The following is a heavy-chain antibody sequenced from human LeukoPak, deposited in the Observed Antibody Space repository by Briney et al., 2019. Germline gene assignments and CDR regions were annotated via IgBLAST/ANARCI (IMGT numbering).Heavy chain of an antibody. CDR1: GGSYSGYY. J-gene: IGHJ4*02. D-gene: IGHD1-26*01. V-gene: IGHV4-34*01. CDR3: ARTPYSGSHFGY. Sequence: SETLSLTRAVYGGSYSGYYWSWIRHPPGKGLEWIGEINHRGSTNYNPSLKSRVTISVDTSKNQFSLKLSSVTAADTAVYYCARTPYSGSHFGYWGQGTLVTVSS. CDR2: INHRGST.